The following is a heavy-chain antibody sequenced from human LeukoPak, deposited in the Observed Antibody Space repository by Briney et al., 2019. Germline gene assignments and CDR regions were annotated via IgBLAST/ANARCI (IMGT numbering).Heavy chain of an antibody. CDR3: AKGQYSSSWVTYYYYYYYMDV. D-gene: IGHD6-13*01. Sequence: PGGSLRLSCAASGFTLSSYAMSWVRQAPGKGLEWVSAISDTGNTYHADSVKGRFTISRDSSKNTLFLQMNRLRPEDAAVYYCAKGQYSSSWVTYYYYYYYMDVWGKGTTVTVSS. CDR1: GFTLSSYA. V-gene: IGHV3-23*01. J-gene: IGHJ6*03. CDR2: ISDTGNT.